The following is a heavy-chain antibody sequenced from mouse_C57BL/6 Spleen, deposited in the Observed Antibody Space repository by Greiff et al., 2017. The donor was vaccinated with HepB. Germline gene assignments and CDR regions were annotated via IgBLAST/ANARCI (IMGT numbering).Heavy chain of an antibody. CDR1: GYTFTSYW. CDR3: AREKGYGNYVGYAMDY. J-gene: IGHJ4*01. Sequence: QVQLQQPGAELVKPGASVKLSCKASGYTFTSYWMHWVKQRPGQGLEWIGMIHPNSGSTNYNEKFKSKATLTVDKSSSTAYMQLSSLTSEDSAVYYCAREKGYGNYVGYAMDYWGQGTSVTVSS. CDR2: IHPNSGST. V-gene: IGHV1-64*01. D-gene: IGHD2-1*01.